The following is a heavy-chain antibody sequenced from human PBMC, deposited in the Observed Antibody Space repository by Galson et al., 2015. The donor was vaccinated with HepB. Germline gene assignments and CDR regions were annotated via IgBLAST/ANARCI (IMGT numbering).Heavy chain of an antibody. V-gene: IGHV3-7*01. CDR3: VRDLTYFGTFVYYDALDI. J-gene: IGHJ3*02. Sequence: SLRLSCAASGFTFSSYWMTWVRQAPGKGLEWVANIKDDGSETNYVDSVKGRFTTSRDNVATSLYLQMNTLRPEETAVYYCVRDLTYFGTFVYYDALDIWGHGTMVIVSS. CDR1: GFTFSSYW. CDR2: IKDDGSET. D-gene: IGHD2/OR15-2a*01.